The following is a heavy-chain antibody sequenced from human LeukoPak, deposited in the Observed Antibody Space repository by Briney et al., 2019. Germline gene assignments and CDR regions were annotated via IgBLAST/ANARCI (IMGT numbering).Heavy chain of an antibody. V-gene: IGHV3-30*18. J-gene: IGHJ6*04. CDR3: AKDFTVRGPNGMDV. Sequence: GGSLRLSCAASGFTFSSYGMHWVRQAPGKGLEWVAVISYDESNKYYADSVKGRFTISRDNSKNTLYLQVNSLRAEDTAVYHCAKDFTVRGPNGMDVWGKGTTVTVSS. D-gene: IGHD3-10*01. CDR1: GFTFSSYG. CDR2: ISYDESNK.